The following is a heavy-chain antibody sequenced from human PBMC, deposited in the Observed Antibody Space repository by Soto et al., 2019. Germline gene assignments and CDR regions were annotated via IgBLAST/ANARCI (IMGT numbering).Heavy chain of an antibody. CDR1: GGSISSGDYY. J-gene: IGHJ6*02. V-gene: IGHV4-30-4*01. CDR2: IYYSGST. CDR3: AGDKTTVTTSSYYYYGMDV. D-gene: IGHD4-17*01. Sequence: QVQLQESGPGLVKPSQTLSLTCTVSGGSISSGDYYWSWIRQPPGKGLEWIGYIYYSGSTYYSPSLKSRVTISVDTSKNQFSLKLSSVTAADTAVYYCAGDKTTVTTSSYYYYGMDVWGQGTTVTVSS.